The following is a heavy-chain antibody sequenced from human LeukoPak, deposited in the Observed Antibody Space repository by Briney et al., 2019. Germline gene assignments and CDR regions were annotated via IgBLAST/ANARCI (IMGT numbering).Heavy chain of an antibody. V-gene: IGHV3-48*01. D-gene: IGHD5-18*01. J-gene: IGHJ4*02. CDR3: AKDRLVNTAMVT. CDR1: GFTFSSYS. Sequence: GGSLRLSCAASGFTFSSYSMNWVRQAPGKGLEWVSYISSSSSTIYYADSVKGRFTISRDNSKNTLYLQMNSLRAEDTAVYYCAKDRLVNTAMVTWGQGTLVTVSS. CDR2: ISSSSSTI.